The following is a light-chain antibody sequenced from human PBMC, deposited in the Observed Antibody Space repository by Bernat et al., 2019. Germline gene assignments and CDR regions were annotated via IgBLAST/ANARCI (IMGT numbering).Light chain of an antibody. Sequence: QSALTQPASVSGSPGQSITISCPGTSSYVGGYNYVSWYQQHPGRAPKLMIYDVRDRPSGISNRFSGSKSGNTASLTISGLLAEDEADYYCSSYTSSSTLVFGGGTRLTVL. CDR1: SSYVGGYNY. J-gene: IGLJ3*02. CDR3: SSYTSSSTLV. CDR2: DVR. V-gene: IGLV2-14*03.